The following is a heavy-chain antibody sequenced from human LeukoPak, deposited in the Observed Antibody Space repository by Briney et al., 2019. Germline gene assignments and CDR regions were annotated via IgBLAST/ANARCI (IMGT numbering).Heavy chain of an antibody. CDR3: AKDGTIHPFDP. Sequence: PGGSLRLSCTTSGFTFSSYSMNWVRQAPGKGLEWVSAISGSGGSTYYADSVKGRFTISRDNSKNTLYLQMNSLRAEDTAVYYCAKDGTIHPFDPWGQGTLVTVSS. V-gene: IGHV3-23*01. D-gene: IGHD3-3*01. J-gene: IGHJ5*02. CDR2: ISGSGGST. CDR1: GFTFSSYS.